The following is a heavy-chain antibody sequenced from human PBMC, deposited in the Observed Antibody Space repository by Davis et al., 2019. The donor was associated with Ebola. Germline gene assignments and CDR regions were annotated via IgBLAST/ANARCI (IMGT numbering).Heavy chain of an antibody. Sequence: ASVKVSCKASGYTFTGYYMHWVRQAPGQGLEWMGWINPNSGGTNYAQKFQGRVTMTRDTSISTAYMELSRLRSDDTAVYYCASDLGYCTGGVCPFDYWGQGTLVTVSS. D-gene: IGHD2-8*02. CDR1: GYTFTGYY. CDR2: INPNSGGT. CDR3: ASDLGYCTGGVCPFDY. J-gene: IGHJ4*02. V-gene: IGHV1-2*02.